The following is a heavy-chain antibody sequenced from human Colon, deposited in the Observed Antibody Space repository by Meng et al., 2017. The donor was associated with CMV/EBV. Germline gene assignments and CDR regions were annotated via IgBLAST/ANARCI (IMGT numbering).Heavy chain of an antibody. CDR3: ARGNTGGEYYFYGKDL. V-gene: IGHV3-11*01. CDR2: ISTRGSTV. J-gene: IGHJ6*02. CDR1: GFPLSDYY. D-gene: IGHD3-10*01. Sequence: GESLKISCTASGFPLSDYYIKWIRQAPGKGLEYVAYISTRGSTVYYADSVMGRHTISGDNINNVVNLHMTSLRDDDAGVYYCARGNTGGEYYFYGKDLWGQGTTVTVSS.